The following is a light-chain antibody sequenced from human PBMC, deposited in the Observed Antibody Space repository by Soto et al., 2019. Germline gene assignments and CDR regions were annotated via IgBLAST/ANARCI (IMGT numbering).Light chain of an antibody. J-gene: IGKJ2*01. CDR1: QSISSW. CDR2: DAS. CDR3: QQYKSYPYT. V-gene: IGKV1-5*01. Sequence: DIQMTQSPSTLSASVGDRVTSTCRASQSISSWLAWYQQKPGKVPKLLIYDASSLESGVPSRFRGSGSGTEFTLTISSLQPHDFATYYCQQYKSYPYTFGQGTKLEIK.